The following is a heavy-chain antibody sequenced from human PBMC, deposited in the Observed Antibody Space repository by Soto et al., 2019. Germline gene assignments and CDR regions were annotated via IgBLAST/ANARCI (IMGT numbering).Heavy chain of an antibody. Sequence: PSETLSLTCAISGDSIGNFYWSWIRQPAGKGLESLGRLSASGRTNYSPSLQSRVTMSLDRSKNRFSLRLTSVSAADTAVYFCARGMGRYFDIWGRGTVVTVS. CDR2: LSASGRT. J-gene: IGHJ2*01. CDR1: GDSIGNFY. CDR3: ARGMGRYFDI. D-gene: IGHD2-8*01. V-gene: IGHV4-4*07.